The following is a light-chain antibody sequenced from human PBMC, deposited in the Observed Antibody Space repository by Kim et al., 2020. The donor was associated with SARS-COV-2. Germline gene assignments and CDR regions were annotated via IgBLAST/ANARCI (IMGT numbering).Light chain of an antibody. Sequence: QSALTQPASVSGSPGQSITISCTGTSSDIGSYNYVSWYQQHPGKAPKLMIYDVSNRPSGVSNRFSGSKSANTASLTISGLQAEDEADYYCSSYTTDITGVFGGGTRLTVL. J-gene: IGLJ3*02. CDR1: SSDIGSYNY. CDR2: DVS. CDR3: SSYTTDITGV. V-gene: IGLV2-14*03.